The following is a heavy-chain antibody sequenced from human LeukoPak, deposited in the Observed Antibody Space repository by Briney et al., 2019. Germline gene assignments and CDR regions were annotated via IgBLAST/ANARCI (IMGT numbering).Heavy chain of an antibody. CDR2: ISAYNGNT. CDR3: ARVHYDTTNDAFDI. J-gene: IGHJ3*02. Sequence: ASVKVSCKAAGYTFTSYGSSWVRQAPGQGLEWMGWISAYNGNTNYAQTLQGRVTMTTDTSSSTAYMELRSLRSEDTAVYYCARVHYDTTNDAFDIWGQGTMVTVSS. CDR1: GYTFTSYG. D-gene: IGHD3-9*01. V-gene: IGHV1-18*01.